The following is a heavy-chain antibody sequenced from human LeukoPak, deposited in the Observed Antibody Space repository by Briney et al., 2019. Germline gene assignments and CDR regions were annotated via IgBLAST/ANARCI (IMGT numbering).Heavy chain of an antibody. CDR2: IYYSGST. CDR1: GGSISSYY. D-gene: IGHD5-18*01. J-gene: IGHJ4*02. V-gene: IGHV4-59*01. Sequence: SETLSLTCTVSGGSISSYYWSWIRQPPGKGLEWIGYIYYSGSTNYNPSLKSRVTISVDRSKNQFSLKLSSVTAADTAVYYCASAPGYSYGFDYWGQGTLVTVSS. CDR3: ASAPGYSYGFDY.